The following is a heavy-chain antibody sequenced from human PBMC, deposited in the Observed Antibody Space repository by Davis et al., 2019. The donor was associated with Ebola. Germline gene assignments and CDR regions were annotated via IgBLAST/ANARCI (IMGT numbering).Heavy chain of an antibody. D-gene: IGHD2-2*02. CDR2: INHSGST. J-gene: IGHJ6*04. CDR1: GGSFSGYS. CDR3: AREICSSSSCYTGGYYYYYYGMDV. Sequence: SETLSLTCAVYGGSFSGYSWTWIRQSPGKGLEWIGEINHSGSTNYNPSLKSRVTISVDTSKNQFSLKLRSVTAADTAVYYCAREICSSSSCYTGGYYYYYYGMDVWGKGTTVTVSS. V-gene: IGHV4-34*01.